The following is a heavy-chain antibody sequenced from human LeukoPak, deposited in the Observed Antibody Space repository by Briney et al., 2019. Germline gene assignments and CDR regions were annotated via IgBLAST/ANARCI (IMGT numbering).Heavy chain of an antibody. D-gene: IGHD2-2*01. CDR1: GFTFSSYA. V-gene: IGHV3-23*01. CDR2: ISGSGGST. Sequence: GGSLRLSCAASGFTFSSYAMSWVRQAPGKGLEWVSAISGSGGSTYYADSVKGRFTISRDNSKNTLYLQMNSLRAEDTAVYYCAKPGVPAAIPRYAFDIWGQGTMVTVSS. J-gene: IGHJ3*02. CDR3: AKPGVPAAIPRYAFDI.